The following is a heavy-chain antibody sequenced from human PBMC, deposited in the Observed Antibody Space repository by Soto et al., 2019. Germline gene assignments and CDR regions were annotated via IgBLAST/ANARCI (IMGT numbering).Heavy chain of an antibody. Sequence: QVPLVQSGAEVKKPGSSVKVSCKASGGTFSSYAISWVRQAPGQGLEWMGGIIPIFGKANYAQKFQGRVTLTQDESTGPAYMGLSSLRSEDTAVYYCARIAAAGDYYYYGMDVWGQVTTVTVCS. D-gene: IGHD6-13*01. CDR2: IIPIFGKA. CDR1: GGTFSSYA. CDR3: ARIAAAGDYYYYGMDV. J-gene: IGHJ6*02. V-gene: IGHV1-69*01.